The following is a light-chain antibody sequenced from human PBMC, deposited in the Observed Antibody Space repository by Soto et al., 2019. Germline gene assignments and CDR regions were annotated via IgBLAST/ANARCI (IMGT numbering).Light chain of an antibody. V-gene: IGLV2-8*01. J-gene: IGLJ1*01. CDR2: NVN. CDR3: SSYEGSGGWV. Sequence: QTALTQPPSVSVSPGQSVTLSCSGSSSDVATCDYVSWYQHNPGKAPRIIIFNVNNRPAGVPHRFSGSKPGNKASLTISGLPAEDEAHYYCSSYEGSGGWVFGAGTKVTVL. CDR1: SSDVATCDY.